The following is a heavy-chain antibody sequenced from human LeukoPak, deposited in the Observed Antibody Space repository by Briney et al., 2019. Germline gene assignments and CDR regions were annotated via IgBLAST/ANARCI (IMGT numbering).Heavy chain of an antibody. J-gene: IGHJ4*02. CDR2: IYTSGST. CDR3: ARGPDGIAATGIDY. V-gene: IGHV4-4*07. Sequence: SETLSLTCIVSGGSISSYYWSWIRQPAGKGLEWIGRIYTSGSTNYNPSLKSRVTMSVDTSKNQFSLKLSSVTAADTAVYYCARGPDGIAATGIDYWGQGTLVTVSS. CDR1: GGSISSYY. D-gene: IGHD6-13*01.